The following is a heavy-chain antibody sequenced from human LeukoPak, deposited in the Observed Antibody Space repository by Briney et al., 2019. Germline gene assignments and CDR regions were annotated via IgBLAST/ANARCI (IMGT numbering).Heavy chain of an antibody. D-gene: IGHD5-12*01. CDR3: ARSRGYSGYDYAKFYFDY. V-gene: IGHV2-70*17. CDR1: GFSLSTSGMC. CDR2: IDWDDDK. Sequence: SGPALVKPTQTLTLTCTFSGFSLSTSGMCVSWIRQPPGKALEWLARIDWDDDKFYSTSLKTRLTISKDTSKNQVVLTMTNMDPVDTATYYCARSRGYSGYDYAKFYFDYWGQGTLVTVSS. J-gene: IGHJ4*02.